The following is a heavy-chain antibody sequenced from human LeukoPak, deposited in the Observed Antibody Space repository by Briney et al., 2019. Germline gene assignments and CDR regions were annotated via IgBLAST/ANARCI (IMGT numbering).Heavy chain of an antibody. D-gene: IGHD2-15*01. CDR2: IYSGGDT. V-gene: IGHV3-66*01. CDR1: GVTVSNNF. J-gene: IGHJ4*02. CDR3: ARDPPAVAINTYG. Sequence: GGSLRLSCAASGVTVSNNFMLWDRQAPGKGLEWVSLIYSGGDTHYADSVKGRFTISRDKSKNTLYLQMNDLRPEDTAVYYCARDPPAVAINTYGWGQGTLVTVSS.